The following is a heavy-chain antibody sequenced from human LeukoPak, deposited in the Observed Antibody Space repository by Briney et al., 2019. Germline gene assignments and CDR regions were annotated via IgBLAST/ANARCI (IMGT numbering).Heavy chain of an antibody. V-gene: IGHV4-38-2*02. J-gene: IGHJ5*02. D-gene: IGHD1-26*01. CDR2: IYHSGST. CDR1: GYSISTGYY. CDR3: ARGKSRERSSPFDP. Sequence: SETLSLTCTVSGYSISTGYYWGWIRPPPGKGREWIGSIYHSGSTYYNPSLKSRVTISVDTSKNQFSLKLSSVTAADTAVYYCARGKSRERSSPFDPWGQGTLVTVSS.